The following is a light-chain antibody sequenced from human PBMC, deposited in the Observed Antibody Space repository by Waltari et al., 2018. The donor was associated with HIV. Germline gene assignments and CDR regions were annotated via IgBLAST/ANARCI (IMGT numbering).Light chain of an antibody. CDR2: DAS. V-gene: IGKV3-11*01. J-gene: IGKJ5*01. CDR1: QTVSNH. Sequence: EIVLTQSPATLSLSPGERATLSCRASQTVSNHLAWYQQRPGQPPRLLIYDASSRANDIPARFSGSRSGTDFTLTISTLEPEDFAVYYCQQRYKWPSITVGQGTRLEIK. CDR3: QQRYKWPSIT.